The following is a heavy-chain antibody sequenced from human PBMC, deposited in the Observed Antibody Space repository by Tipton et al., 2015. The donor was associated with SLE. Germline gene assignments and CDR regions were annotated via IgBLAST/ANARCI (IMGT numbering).Heavy chain of an antibody. Sequence: TLSLTCTVSGYSISSGYYWAWIRQPPGRRLEWIAYMFDTGSTKYNPALKSRVSISVDTSTTQFSLKLRSVTAADSAQYFCARDTTTFPRVFECWGQGTLVTVSS. J-gene: IGHJ4*02. D-gene: IGHD2/OR15-2a*01. CDR2: MFDTGST. CDR3: ARDTTTFPRVFEC. CDR1: GYSISSGYY. V-gene: IGHV4-61*01.